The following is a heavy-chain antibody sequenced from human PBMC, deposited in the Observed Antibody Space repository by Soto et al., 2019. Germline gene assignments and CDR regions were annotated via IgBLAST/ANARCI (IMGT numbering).Heavy chain of an antibody. Sequence: QVQLVQSGAEMKKPGSSVKVSCQSSGGTFNTYAMNWVRQAPGQGPEWVGDISPMFGAANYAPKFQGRVTITADESTGTSYMQLSSFTSEDTALYFCAREVQVHTPAFVYWGQGTLVTVSS. V-gene: IGHV1-69*19. CDR1: GGTFNTYA. D-gene: IGHD3-10*01. CDR2: ISPMFGAA. CDR3: AREVQVHTPAFVY. J-gene: IGHJ4*02.